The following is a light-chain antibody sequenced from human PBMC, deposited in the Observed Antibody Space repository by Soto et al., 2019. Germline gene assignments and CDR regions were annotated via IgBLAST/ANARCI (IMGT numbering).Light chain of an antibody. V-gene: IGLV2-18*02. J-gene: IGLJ1*01. CDR1: SSDVGSYNR. CDR3: SSYTTSSTYV. Sequence: QSALTQPPSVSGSPGQSVTISCTGTSSDVGSYNRVSWYQQPPGTAPKPMIYEVSNRPSGVPDRFSGSKSGNTASLTISGLQAEDEAGYYCSSYTTSSTYVFGTGTKVTVL. CDR2: EVS.